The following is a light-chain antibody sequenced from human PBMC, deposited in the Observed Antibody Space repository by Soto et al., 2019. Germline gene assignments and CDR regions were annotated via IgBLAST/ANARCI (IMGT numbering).Light chain of an antibody. CDR2: GPS. J-gene: IGKJ5*01. CDR1: QSLSSNY. Sequence: IVLTQSPGTLSLSPGERATLSCRASQSLSSNYLAWYQQKPGQAPRLLIYGPSSRATGVPDRFSGVGSGTDFTLTISRLEPEDFAVYYCQQYGSSPPITFGQGTRLEIK. V-gene: IGKV3-20*01. CDR3: QQYGSSPPIT.